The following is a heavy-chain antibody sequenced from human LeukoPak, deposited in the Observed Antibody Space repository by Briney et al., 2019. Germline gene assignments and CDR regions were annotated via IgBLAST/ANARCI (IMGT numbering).Heavy chain of an antibody. J-gene: IGHJ5*02. CDR1: GGSISSYY. V-gene: IGHV4-59*01. D-gene: IGHD2-2*03. CDR3: ARDGYCTNTSCYRGWFDP. Sequence: PSETLSLTCTVSGGSISSYYWSWIRQPPGKGLEWIGCIYYSGSTNYNPSLKSRVTISIDTSKNQFSLKLSSVTAADTAVYYCARDGYCTNTSCYRGWFDPWRQGTLVTVSS. CDR2: IYYSGST.